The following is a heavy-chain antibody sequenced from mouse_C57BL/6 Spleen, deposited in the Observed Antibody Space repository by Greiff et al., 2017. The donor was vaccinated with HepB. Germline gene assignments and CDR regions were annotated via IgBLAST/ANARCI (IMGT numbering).Heavy chain of an antibody. CDR1: GYAFSSSW. J-gene: IGHJ2*01. V-gene: IGHV1-82*01. Sequence: VQVVESGPELVKPGASVKISCKASGYAFSSSWMNWVKQRPGKGLEWIGRIYPGDGDTNYNGKFKGKATLTADKSSSTAYMQLSSLTSEDSAVYFCANWDDYWGQGTTLTVSS. CDR2: IYPGDGDT. CDR3: ANWDDY. D-gene: IGHD4-1*01.